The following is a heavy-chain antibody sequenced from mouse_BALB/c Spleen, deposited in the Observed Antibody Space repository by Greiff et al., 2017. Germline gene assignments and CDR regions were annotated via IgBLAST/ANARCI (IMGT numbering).Heavy chain of an antibody. CDR2: INPSNGGT. J-gene: IGHJ4*01. CDR3: TRNYGSSYAMDY. Sequence: QVQLKQSGAELVKPGASVKLSCKASGYTFTSYYMYWVKQRPGQGLEWIGEINPSNGGTNFNEKFKSKATLTVDKSSSTAYMQLSSLTSEDSAVYYCTRNYGSSYAMDYWGQGTSVTVSS. CDR1: GYTFTSYY. V-gene: IGHV1S81*02. D-gene: IGHD1-1*01.